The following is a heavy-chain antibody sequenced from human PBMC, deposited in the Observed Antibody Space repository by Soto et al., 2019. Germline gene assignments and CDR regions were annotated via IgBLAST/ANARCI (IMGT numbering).Heavy chain of an antibody. V-gene: IGHV1-46*01. J-gene: IGHJ6*02. CDR2: INPSGGST. Sequence: ASVKVSCKASGYTFTSYYMHWVRQAPGQGLEWMGIINPSGGSTSYAQKFQGRVTMTRDTSTSTVYMELSSLRSEDTAVYYCAILGYCSSTSCPDYYYGMDVWGQGTTVTVSS. CDR3: AILGYCSSTSCPDYYYGMDV. D-gene: IGHD2-2*01. CDR1: GYTFTSYY.